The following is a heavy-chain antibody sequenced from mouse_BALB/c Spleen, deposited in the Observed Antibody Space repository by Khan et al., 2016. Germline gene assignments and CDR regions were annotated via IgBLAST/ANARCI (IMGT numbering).Heavy chain of an antibody. CDR3: TRSPPATRYCDV. V-gene: IGHV3-2*02. CDR1: GYSITSDYA. D-gene: IGHD3-1*01. J-gene: IGHJ1*01. Sequence: EVQLQESGPGLVKPSQSLSLTCTVTGYSITSDYAWNWIRQFPGNKLEWMGYIRYSGSTPYNPSLKSRISITRDTSTNQFFLQLYSVTTEDTATYDCTRSPPATRYCDVWGAGTTVTVSA. CDR2: IRYSGST.